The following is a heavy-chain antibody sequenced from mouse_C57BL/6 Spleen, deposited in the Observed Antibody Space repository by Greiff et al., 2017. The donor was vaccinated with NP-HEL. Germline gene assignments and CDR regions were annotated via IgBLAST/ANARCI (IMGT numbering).Heavy chain of an antibody. CDR3: TGMVGRDY. CDR1: GFTFSNYW. Sequence: EVQLVESGGGLVQPGGSMKLSCVASGFTFSNYWMNWVRQSPEKGLEWVAQIRLKSDNYATHYAVSVKGRFTISRDDSKSNVYLQMNNLRAEDTGIYYCTGMVGRDYWGQGTTLTVSS. CDR2: IRLKSDNYAT. D-gene: IGHD1-1*01. J-gene: IGHJ2*01. V-gene: IGHV6-3*01.